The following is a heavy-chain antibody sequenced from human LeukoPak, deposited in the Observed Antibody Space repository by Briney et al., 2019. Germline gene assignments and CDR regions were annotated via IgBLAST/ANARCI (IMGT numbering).Heavy chain of an antibody. CDR2: ISGSGGST. CDR3: AKGYYYGMDV. CDR1: GFTFSSYA. J-gene: IGHJ6*04. Sequence: PGGSLRLSCAASGFTFSSYAMSWVRQAPGKGLEWASAISGSGGSTFYADSVKGRFTISRDNSKNTLYLQMNSLRAEDTAVYYCAKGYYYGMDVWGKGTTVTVSS. V-gene: IGHV3-23*01.